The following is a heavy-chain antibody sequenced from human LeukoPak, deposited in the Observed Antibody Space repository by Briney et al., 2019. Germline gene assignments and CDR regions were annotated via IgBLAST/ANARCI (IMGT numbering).Heavy chain of an antibody. CDR1: GFTFSSYA. D-gene: IGHD2-15*01. CDR2: ISGSGGST. Sequence: PAGGSLRLSCAASGFTFSSYAMSWVRQAPGKGLEWVSAISGSGGSTYYADSVKGRFTISRDNSKNTLYLQMNSLRAEDTAVYYCAKDLGYCSGGSCYYFDYWGQGTLVTVSS. CDR3: AKDLGYCSGGSCYYFDY. J-gene: IGHJ4*02. V-gene: IGHV3-23*01.